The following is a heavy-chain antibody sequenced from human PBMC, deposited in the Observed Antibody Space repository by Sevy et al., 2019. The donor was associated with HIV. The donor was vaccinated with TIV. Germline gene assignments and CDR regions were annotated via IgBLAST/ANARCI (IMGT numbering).Heavy chain of an antibody. CDR2: IKSNVDGGTT. V-gene: IGHV3-15*01. CDR3: TTDRPYSRGYNCQH. D-gene: IGHD6-19*01. CDR1: GITFSNLW. Sequence: GGSLRLSCVVSGITFSNLWMTWVRQVPGKGLEWVGRIKSNVDGGTTDYPAPVKGRFTISRDDSKNTLYLQMNSLKTDDTAVYYCTTDRPYSRGYNCQHWGQGTLVTVSS. J-gene: IGHJ1*01.